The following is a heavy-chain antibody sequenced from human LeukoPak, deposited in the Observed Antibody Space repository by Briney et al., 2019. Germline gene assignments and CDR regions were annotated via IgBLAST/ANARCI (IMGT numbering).Heavy chain of an antibody. J-gene: IGHJ4*02. CDR3: AKGGNSGWYFDY. Sequence: GGSLRLSCAASGFTFSSSAMSWVRQVPGKGLEWVSGISGSGDSTYYADSVKGRFTTSRDNSKNTLHLQMNSLRAEDTAVYYCAKGGNSGWYFDYWGQGTLVTVSS. V-gene: IGHV3-23*01. D-gene: IGHD6-19*01. CDR1: GFTFSSSA. CDR2: ISGSGDST.